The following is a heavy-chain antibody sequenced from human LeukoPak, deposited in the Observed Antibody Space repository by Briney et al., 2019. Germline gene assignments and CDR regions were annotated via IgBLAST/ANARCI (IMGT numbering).Heavy chain of an antibody. CDR2: ISYDGSNK. CDR1: GFTFSSYG. D-gene: IGHD3-9*01. V-gene: IGHV3-30*03. CDR3: ARDLRYFESGPS. J-gene: IGHJ6*02. Sequence: GRSLRLSCAASGFTFSSYGMHWVRQAPDKGLEWVAVISYDGSNKYYADSVKGRFTISRDNSKNSLYLQMNSLRAEDTAVYYCARDLRYFESGPSWGQGTTVTVSS.